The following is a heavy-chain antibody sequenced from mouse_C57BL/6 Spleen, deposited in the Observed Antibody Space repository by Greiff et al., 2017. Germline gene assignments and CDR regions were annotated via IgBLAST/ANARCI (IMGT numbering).Heavy chain of an antibody. CDR1: GYTFTDYN. V-gene: IGHV1-22*01. J-gene: IGHJ3*01. CDR2: INPNNGGT. D-gene: IGHD2-4*01. Sequence: VQRVESGPELVKPGASVKMSCKASGYTFTDYNMHWVKQSHGKSLEWIGYINPNNGGTSFNQKFKGKATLTVNKSSSTAYMELRSRTSEDSAVYYCARSGLRRAWFAYWGQGTLVTVAA. CDR3: ARSGLRRAWFAY.